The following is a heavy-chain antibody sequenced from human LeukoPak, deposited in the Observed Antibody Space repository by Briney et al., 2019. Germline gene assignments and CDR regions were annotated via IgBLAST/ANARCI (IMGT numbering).Heavy chain of an antibody. V-gene: IGHV4-59*04. CDR2: IYYSGST. Sequence: SETLSLTCTVSGDSVSSFYWSWIRQPPGKGLEWIGSIYYSGSTYYNPSLKSRVTISVDTSKNQFSLKLSSVTAADTAVYYCARGVYYDFWSGYYTSWFDPWGQGTLVTVSS. D-gene: IGHD3-3*01. CDR1: GDSVSSFY. J-gene: IGHJ5*02. CDR3: ARGVYYDFWSGYYTSWFDP.